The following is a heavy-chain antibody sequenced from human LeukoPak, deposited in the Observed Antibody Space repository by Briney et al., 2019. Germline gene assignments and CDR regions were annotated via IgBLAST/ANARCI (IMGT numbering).Heavy chain of an antibody. J-gene: IGHJ2*01. V-gene: IGHV4-38-2*01. CDR1: AYPISSGYY. Sequence: SETLSLTCAVSAYPISSGYYWGWIRQPPGKGLEWIGSISYSGSTYYNPSLKSRVTISVDTSKNQFSLKLSSVTAADTAVYYCAKQPRFCSGGSCYSHWDFDLWGRGTLVTVSS. D-gene: IGHD2-15*01. CDR3: AKQPRFCSGGSCYSHWDFDL. CDR2: ISYSGST.